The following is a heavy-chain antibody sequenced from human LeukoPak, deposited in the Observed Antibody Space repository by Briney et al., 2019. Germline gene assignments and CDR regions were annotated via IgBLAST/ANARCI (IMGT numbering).Heavy chain of an antibody. Sequence: ASVKVSCTASGYTFTSYGISWVRQAPGQGLEWMGWISAYNGNTNYAQKLQGRVTMTTDTSTSTAYMELSSLRSEDTAVYYCARGLTGADFDYWGQGTLVTVSS. J-gene: IGHJ4*02. CDR3: ARGLTGADFDY. CDR2: ISAYNGNT. CDR1: GYTFTSYG. V-gene: IGHV1-18*01. D-gene: IGHD7-27*01.